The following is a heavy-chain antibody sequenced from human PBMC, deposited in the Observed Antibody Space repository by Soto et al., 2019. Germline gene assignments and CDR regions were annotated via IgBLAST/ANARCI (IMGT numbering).Heavy chain of an antibody. D-gene: IGHD3-16*01. J-gene: IGHJ4*02. CDR3: ARDPYLGDHQY. V-gene: IGHV1-18*01. CDR2: IGAYSGKT. Sequence: QVQLVQSGGEVKKPGASVKVSCKTSGYTFTTHGITWVRQAPGPGREWVGWIGAYSGKTHYAQKFQGKVTTTTDTSTNTPYLDLRSLRSDDTAVYYCARDPYLGDHQYWGQGTLVTVSS. CDR1: GYTFTTHG.